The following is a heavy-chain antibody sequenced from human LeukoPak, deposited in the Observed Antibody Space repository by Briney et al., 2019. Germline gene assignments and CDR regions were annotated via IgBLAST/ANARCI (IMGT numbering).Heavy chain of an antibody. CDR3: ARSENYYYYYGMDV. CDR1: GGSISSGGYS. J-gene: IGHJ6*02. Sequence: SETLSLTCAVSGGSISSGGYSWSWIRQPPGKGLEWIGYIYHSGSTYYNPSLKSRVTISVDRSKNQFSLKLSSVTAADTAVYYCARSENYYYYYGMDVWGQGTTVTVS. CDR2: IYHSGST. V-gene: IGHV4-30-2*01.